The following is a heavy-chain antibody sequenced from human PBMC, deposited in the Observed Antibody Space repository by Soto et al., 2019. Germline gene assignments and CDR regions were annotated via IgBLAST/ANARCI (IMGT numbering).Heavy chain of an antibody. J-gene: IGHJ6*02. CDR3: ARAIVVTIGGMDV. CDR1: GGSISSADYY. CDR2: IYYSGST. D-gene: IGHD5-12*01. Sequence: SETPSLTCTVSGGSISSADYYWSWVRQPPGKGLEWIGYIYYSGSTFFNPSLKSRVTISKDTSRNQFSLRLNSVTAADTAVYYCARAIVVTIGGMDVWGQGTTVTVSS. V-gene: IGHV4-30-4*01.